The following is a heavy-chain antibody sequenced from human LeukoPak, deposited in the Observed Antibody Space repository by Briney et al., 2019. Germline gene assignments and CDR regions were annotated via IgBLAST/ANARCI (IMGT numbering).Heavy chain of an antibody. D-gene: IGHD2-15*01. J-gene: IGHJ4*02. CDR1: GGSIGSYY. CDR2: IYSSGST. Sequence: SETLSLTCTVSGGSIGSYYWSWIRQPPGKGLEWIGRIYSSGSTNYNPSLKSRVTISLDTSKNHFSLRLSSVTAADTAVYYCARHVYQDAGDYWGQGTLVTVSS. CDR3: ARHVYQDAGDY. V-gene: IGHV4-59*08.